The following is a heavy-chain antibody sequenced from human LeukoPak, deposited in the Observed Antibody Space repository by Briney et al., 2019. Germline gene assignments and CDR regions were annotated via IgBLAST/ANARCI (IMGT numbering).Heavy chain of an antibody. CDR3: ATPYSGGYQGLDI. J-gene: IGHJ3*02. CDR1: GGSISSNKYY. Sequence: SEALSLTCTVSGGSISSNKYYWGWIRQPPGKGLEWIGSIYYSGSTYYNPTLKSRVTIFVDTSKNQFSLKLSSVTAADTAVYYCATPYSGGYQGLDIWGQGTMVTVSS. D-gene: IGHD1-26*01. V-gene: IGHV4-39*01. CDR2: IYYSGST.